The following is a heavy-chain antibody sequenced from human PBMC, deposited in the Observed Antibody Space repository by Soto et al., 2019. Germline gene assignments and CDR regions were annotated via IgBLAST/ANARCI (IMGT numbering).Heavy chain of an antibody. J-gene: IGHJ5*02. Sequence: EVQLVESGGGLVQPGGSLRLSCAASGFTFSSYSMNWVRQAPGKGLEWVSYISSSSSTIYYADSVKGRFTISRDNAKNSLYLQMNSLRAEDTAVYYCAREGGPTAMDKYNWFDPWGQGTLVTVSS. D-gene: IGHD5-18*01. CDR2: ISSSSSTI. V-gene: IGHV3-48*01. CDR1: GFTFSSYS. CDR3: AREGGPTAMDKYNWFDP.